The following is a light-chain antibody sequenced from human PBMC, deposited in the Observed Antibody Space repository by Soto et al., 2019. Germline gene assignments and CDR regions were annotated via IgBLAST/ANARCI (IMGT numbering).Light chain of an antibody. Sequence: QSVLTQPPSVSEAPRRRVTISVSGSSSTIGDNPVNWYQHFPGKAPKLLIYNDDLLASGVSDRFSGSKSGTSASLAISGLQSEDEADYYCAAWDDSLNGVVFGGGTKLTVL. V-gene: IGLV1-36*01. CDR3: AAWDDSLNGVV. CDR2: NDD. CDR1: SSTIGDNP. J-gene: IGLJ2*01.